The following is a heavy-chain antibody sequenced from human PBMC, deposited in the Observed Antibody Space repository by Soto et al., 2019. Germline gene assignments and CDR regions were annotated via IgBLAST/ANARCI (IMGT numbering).Heavy chain of an antibody. D-gene: IGHD6-19*01. V-gene: IGHV3-48*02. CDR3: ARDFEGCGWFDGRYYHYGMDV. J-gene: IGHJ6*02. CDR1: GFTLSAYN. Sequence: PGGSLRLSCAASGFTLSAYNMNWVRQAPGKGLEWVAYISRSGTSIYYGGSVKGRFTISRDNAQNSLYLQMTRLRHEDTAVYYCARDFEGCGWFDGRYYHYGMDVWGQGTTVTVSS. CDR2: ISRSGTSI.